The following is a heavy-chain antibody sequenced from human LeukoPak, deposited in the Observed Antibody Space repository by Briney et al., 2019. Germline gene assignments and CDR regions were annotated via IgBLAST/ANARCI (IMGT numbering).Heavy chain of an antibody. CDR3: ARGGSWYFDY. J-gene: IGHJ4*02. D-gene: IGHD3-10*01. V-gene: IGHV3-48*01. CDR2: ISSSSSTI. CDR1: GFTFSSYS. Sequence: PGGSLRLSCAASGFTFSSYSMNWVRQAPGKGLEWVSYISSSSSTIYYADSVKGRFTISRDNAKNSLYLQMNSLRAEDTAVYYCARGGSWYFDYWGQGTLVTVSS.